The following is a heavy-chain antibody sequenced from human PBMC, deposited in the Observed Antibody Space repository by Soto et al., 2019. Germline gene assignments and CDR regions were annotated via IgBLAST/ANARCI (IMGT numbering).Heavy chain of an antibody. J-gene: IGHJ4*02. Sequence: QIELVQSGAEVKKPGASVKVSCKASGYTLSIYGIQWVRQAPGQGLEWMGWIVAYNNRTIYAQKFQDRVTLTTDTATTTAFMEARTLTSDDTAVYYCARAGDYFGDYWGQGALVTVSS. CDR3: ARAGDYFGDY. V-gene: IGHV1-18*01. D-gene: IGHD3-10*01. CDR2: IVAYNNRT. CDR1: GYTLSIYG.